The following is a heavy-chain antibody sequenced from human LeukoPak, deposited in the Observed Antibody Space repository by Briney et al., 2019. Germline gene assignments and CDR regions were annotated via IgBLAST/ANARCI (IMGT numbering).Heavy chain of an antibody. CDR2: LIPIFGTP. Sequence: SVKVSCKASGGTFSNDAISWVRQAPGQGLEWMGGLIPIFGTPNYAQKFQDRVTITTDESTTTAYMELISLRSGDTAVYYCARSRMIYDVDYYYYLDVWGKGTTVVVSS. D-gene: IGHD3-3*01. J-gene: IGHJ6*03. CDR1: GGTFSNDA. CDR3: ARSRMIYDVDYYYYLDV. V-gene: IGHV1-69*05.